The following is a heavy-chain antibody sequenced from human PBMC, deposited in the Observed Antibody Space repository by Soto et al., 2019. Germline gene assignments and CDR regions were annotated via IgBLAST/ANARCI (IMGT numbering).Heavy chain of an antibody. CDR3: ARVVLPITRGAFDA. J-gene: IGHJ3*01. D-gene: IGHD1-20*01. CDR1: GGSISSSHW. CDR2: ISHSGTS. Sequence: QVQLQESGPGLVKPSGTLSLTCAVSGGSISSSHWWTWVRQSPGKGLEYIGEISHSGTSNSNPSLKSRVTLSVDRSKNHFSLTLTSVTAADTAVYYCARVVLPITRGAFDAWGQGTPVIVPS. V-gene: IGHV4-4*02.